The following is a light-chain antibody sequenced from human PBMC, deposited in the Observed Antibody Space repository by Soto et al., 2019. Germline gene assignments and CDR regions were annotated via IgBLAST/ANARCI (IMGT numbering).Light chain of an antibody. CDR3: QQYSSPPQT. CDR2: GAS. Sequence: EIVWTQSPATLSLSPGERATLSCRASQSVSSYLAWYQQKPGQAPRLLIYGASSRATGIPDRFRGSGSGTDFTLTISRLEPEDFAMYFCQQYSSPPQTFGQGTKVDIK. J-gene: IGKJ1*01. CDR1: QSVSSY. V-gene: IGKV3-20*01.